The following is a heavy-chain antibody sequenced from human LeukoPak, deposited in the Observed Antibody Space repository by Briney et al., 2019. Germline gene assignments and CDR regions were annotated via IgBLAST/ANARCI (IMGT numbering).Heavy chain of an antibody. D-gene: IGHD3-22*01. Sequence: SVKVSCKASGVTFSSYAISWVRRAPGQGLEWMGGIIPIFGTANYAQKFQGRVTITTDESTSTAYMELSSLRSEDTAVYYYARDTEIVTGAFDIWGQGTMVTVSS. CDR3: ARDTEIVTGAFDI. CDR2: IIPIFGTA. V-gene: IGHV1-69*05. J-gene: IGHJ3*02. CDR1: GVTFSSYA.